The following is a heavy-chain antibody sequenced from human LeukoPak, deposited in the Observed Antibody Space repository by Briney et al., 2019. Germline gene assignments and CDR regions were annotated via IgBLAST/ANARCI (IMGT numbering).Heavy chain of an antibody. V-gene: IGHV3-30*18. J-gene: IGHJ4*02. D-gene: IGHD6-13*01. CDR1: GFTFSSYG. CDR3: AKDFGPDGSSWDTY. CDR2: ISYDGSNK. Sequence: GGSLRLSCAASGFTFSSYGMHWVRQAPGKGLEWVAVISYDGSNKYYADSVKGRFTISRDNSKNTLYLQMNSLRAEDTAVYYCAKDFGPDGSSWDTYWGQGTLVTVSS.